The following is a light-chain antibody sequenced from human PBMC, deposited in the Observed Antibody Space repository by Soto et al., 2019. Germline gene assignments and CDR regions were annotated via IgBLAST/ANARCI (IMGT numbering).Light chain of an antibody. CDR2: DAS. Sequence: ALQLTQSPSSLSASVGDRVTITCRASQGISSALAWYQQKPGKAPKLLIYDASSLESGVPSRFSCSGSGADFTLPISILQREYFVIYYCKQFNSYPQLTFGGGTKVEIK. CDR3: KQFNSYPQLT. V-gene: IGKV1-13*02. J-gene: IGKJ4*01. CDR1: QGISSA.